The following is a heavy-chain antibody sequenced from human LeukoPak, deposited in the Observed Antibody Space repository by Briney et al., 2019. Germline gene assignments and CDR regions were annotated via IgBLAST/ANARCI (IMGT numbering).Heavy chain of an antibody. D-gene: IGHD3-22*01. Sequence: GSLRLSCAASGFTFSSYAMSWIRQPPGKGLEWIGYIYYSGSTNYNPSLKSRVTISVDTSKNQFSLKLSSVTAADTAVYYCARYSSGYYHFDYWGQGTLVTVSS. CDR1: GFTFSSYA. V-gene: IGHV4-59*01. J-gene: IGHJ4*02. CDR3: ARYSSGYYHFDY. CDR2: IYYSGST.